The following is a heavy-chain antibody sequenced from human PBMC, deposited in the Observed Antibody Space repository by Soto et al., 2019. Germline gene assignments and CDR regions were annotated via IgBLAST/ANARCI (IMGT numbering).Heavy chain of an antibody. Sequence: QVQLQESGPGLVKPSETLSLTCTVSGDSISGYYWSWIRQPPGKGLYWIGYFYYSGSTNYNPSLKSRLTISVDTSKNQFSLKLSSVTAADTAVYYGARSPLPAARYSYFDLWGRGTRVNVSS. CDR2: FYYSGST. CDR1: GDSISGYY. CDR3: ARSPLPAARYSYFDL. V-gene: IGHV4-59*01. J-gene: IGHJ2*01. D-gene: IGHD2-2*01.